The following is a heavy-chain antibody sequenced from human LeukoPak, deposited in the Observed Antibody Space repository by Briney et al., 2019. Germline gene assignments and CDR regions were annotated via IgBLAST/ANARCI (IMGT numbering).Heavy chain of an antibody. J-gene: IGHJ4*02. CDR2: INPHTGAA. D-gene: IGHD3-3*01. CDR3: ARGKSGYSP. CDR1: GYTFIENY. Sequence: ASVEVSCKVSGYTFIENYIHWVRQAPGQGLEWMGLINPHTGAANYSQKFQGRVTMTRDTSISTAYMHLTRLKFDDTAVYYCARGKSGYSPWGQGTPVTVSS. V-gene: IGHV1-2*02.